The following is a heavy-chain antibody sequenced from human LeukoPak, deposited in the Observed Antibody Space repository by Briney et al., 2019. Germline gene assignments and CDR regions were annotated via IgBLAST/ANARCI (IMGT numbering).Heavy chain of an antibody. Sequence: SETLSLTCTVSGGSISSYYWSWIRQPPGKGLEWIGYIYYSGSTNNNPSLESRVTISLDTSKNQFSLRVSSVTAADTAVYYCARAISWYWFFDLWGRGTLVTVSS. CDR1: GGSISSYY. CDR2: IYYSGST. J-gene: IGHJ2*01. CDR3: ARAISWYWFFDL. D-gene: IGHD6-13*01. V-gene: IGHV4-59*01.